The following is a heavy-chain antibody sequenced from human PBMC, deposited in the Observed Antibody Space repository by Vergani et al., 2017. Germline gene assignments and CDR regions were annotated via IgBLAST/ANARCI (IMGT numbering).Heavy chain of an antibody. D-gene: IGHD2-2*01. CDR1: GFTFSNYG. J-gene: IGHJ3*01. Sequence: QVQLVESGGGVVQPGRSLRLSCAASGFTFSNYGMHWVRQAPGKGLEWVAVIWYDGSNKYYADSVKGRFTISRDNSKNTLYLQMNSLRAEDTAVYYCARGIVPAAPWGQGTMVTVSS. CDR2: IWYDGSNK. V-gene: IGHV3-33*01. CDR3: ARGIVPAAP.